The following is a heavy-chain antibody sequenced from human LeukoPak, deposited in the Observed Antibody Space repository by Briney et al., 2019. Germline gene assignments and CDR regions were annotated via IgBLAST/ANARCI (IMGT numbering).Heavy chain of an antibody. J-gene: IGHJ4*02. CDR1: GFTFSSYS. Sequence: PGGSLRLSCAASGFTFSSYSMNWVRQAPGKGLEWVSSISSSSSYIYYADSVKGRFTISRDNAKNSLYLQMNSLRAEDKAVYYCARDNDLLRYFDWPLDYWGQGTLVTVSS. CDR2: ISSSSSYI. D-gene: IGHD3-9*01. CDR3: ARDNDLLRYFDWPLDY. V-gene: IGHV3-21*01.